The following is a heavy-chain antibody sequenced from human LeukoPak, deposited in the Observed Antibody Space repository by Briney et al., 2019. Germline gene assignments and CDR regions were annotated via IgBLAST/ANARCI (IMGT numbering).Heavy chain of an antibody. Sequence: GGSLRLSCAASGFSFGRYGIHGVRQTPGKGLEGVAVVSYDGSNKDYSDSVKGRFTISRDNSKNTVNLQMNSLRVEDTAVYYCEREMGSVYFDYWGQGTLVTVSS. V-gene: IGHV3-33*01. CDR2: VSYDGSNK. CDR1: GFSFGRYG. CDR3: EREMGSVYFDY. J-gene: IGHJ4*02. D-gene: IGHD3-10*01.